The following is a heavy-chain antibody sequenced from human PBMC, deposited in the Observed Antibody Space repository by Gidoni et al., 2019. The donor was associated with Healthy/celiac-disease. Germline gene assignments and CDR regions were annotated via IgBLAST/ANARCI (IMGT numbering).Heavy chain of an antibody. CDR1: GYTFTSYA. D-gene: IGHD6-13*01. J-gene: IGHJ5*02. V-gene: IGHV1-3*01. CDR3: ARDQGIAAAGFGVDP. CDR2: INAGNGNT. Sequence: QVQLVQSGAEVKKPGASVTVSCKASGYTFTSYAMPWVRQDPGQRLEWMGWINAGNGNTKYSQKFQGRVTITRDTSASTAYMELSSLRSEDTAVYYCARDQGIAAAGFGVDPWGQGTLVTVSS.